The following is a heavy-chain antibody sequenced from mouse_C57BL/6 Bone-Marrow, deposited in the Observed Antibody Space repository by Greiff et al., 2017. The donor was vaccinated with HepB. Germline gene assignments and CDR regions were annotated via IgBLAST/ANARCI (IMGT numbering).Heavy chain of an antibody. CDR2: ISDGGSYT. J-gene: IGHJ3*01. D-gene: IGHD1-1*01. CDR1: GFTFSSYA. Sequence: EVKLVESGGGLVKPGGSLKLSCAASGFTFSSYAMSWVRQTPEKRLEWVATISDGGSYTYYPDNVKGRFTISRDNAKNNLYLQMSHLKSEDTAMYYCARDHYDSAGVAYWGQGSGVTVSA. CDR3: ARDHYDSAGVAY. V-gene: IGHV5-4*01.